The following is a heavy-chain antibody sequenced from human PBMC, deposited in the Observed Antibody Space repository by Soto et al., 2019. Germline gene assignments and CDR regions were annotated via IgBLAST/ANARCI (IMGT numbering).Heavy chain of an antibody. CDR2: IIPLFDAT. V-gene: IGHV1-69*06. Sequence: SVKVSCKASGGTFTTYDISWVRQAPGQGLEWMGGIIPLFDATKYAQKFQGRVTITADKSTGTAYMELSSLRSEDTAMYYCARDRSSSWYNGTFYFDSWGQGTLVTVS. J-gene: IGHJ4*02. CDR3: ARDRSSSWYNGTFYFDS. D-gene: IGHD6-19*01. CDR1: GGTFTTYD.